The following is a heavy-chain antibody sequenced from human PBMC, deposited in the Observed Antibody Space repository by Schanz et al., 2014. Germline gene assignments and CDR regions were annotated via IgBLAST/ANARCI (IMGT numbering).Heavy chain of an antibody. CDR3: AKEKEEVAADGSFFDY. V-gene: IGHV3-30*18. J-gene: IGHJ4*02. D-gene: IGHD6-13*01. CDR1: GFNFANHA. Sequence: QVQLVESGGGVVQPGRSLRLSCAASGFNFANHAIHWVRQGQGNGLQWVAVISSDGSKKLYADSVKGRFTISRDNSKNTVNLQMNSLRAEDTAVYYCAKEKEEVAADGSFFDYWGQGTLVTVSS. CDR2: ISSDGSKK.